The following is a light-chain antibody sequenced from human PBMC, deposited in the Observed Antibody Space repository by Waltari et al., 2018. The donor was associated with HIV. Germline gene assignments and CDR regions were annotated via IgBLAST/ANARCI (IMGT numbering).Light chain of an antibody. J-gene: IGLJ2*01. CDR1: SDDIGLYNF. Sequence: QSALTQPASVSGSPGQSFTISCTGTSDDIGLYNFVFWYHKHPDKAPPLLIFGNTNRPSGVSFRFSGSKSDNTASLTISGLQAEDEADYYCSSFATSDTLLFGGGTKLTVL. CDR2: GNT. V-gene: IGLV2-14*01. CDR3: SSFATSDTLL.